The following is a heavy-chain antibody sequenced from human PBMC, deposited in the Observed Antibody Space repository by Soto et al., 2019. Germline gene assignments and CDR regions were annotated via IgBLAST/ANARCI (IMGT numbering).Heavy chain of an antibody. J-gene: IGHJ6*02. D-gene: IGHD2-2*01. CDR1: GYSFTSYW. V-gene: IGHV5-51*01. CDR2: IYPGDSDT. Sequence: GESLKISCKGSGYSFTSYWIGWVRQMPGKGLEWMGIIYPGDSDTRYSPSFQGQVTISADKSISTAYLQWSSLKASDTAMYYCARIPSYQLPPGDYYYGMDVWRQGTTVTVSS. CDR3: ARIPSYQLPPGDYYYGMDV.